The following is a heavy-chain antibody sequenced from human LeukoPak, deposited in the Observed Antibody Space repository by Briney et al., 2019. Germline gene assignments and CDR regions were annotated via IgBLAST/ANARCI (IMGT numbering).Heavy chain of an antibody. D-gene: IGHD4-17*01. V-gene: IGHV3-23*01. CDR2: ISDSGGST. Sequence: GGSLRLSCAASGFTFSSYAMSWVRQAPGKGLEWVSVISDSGGSTYYADSAKGRFTISRDNSKNTLYLQMNSLRAEDTAAYHCVIDPRTVTTRDYNYYGMDVWGLGTTVTVSS. J-gene: IGHJ6*02. CDR3: VIDPRTVTTRDYNYYGMDV. CDR1: GFTFSSYA.